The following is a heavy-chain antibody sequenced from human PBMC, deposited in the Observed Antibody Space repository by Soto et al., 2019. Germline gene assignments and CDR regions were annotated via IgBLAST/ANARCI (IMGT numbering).Heavy chain of an antibody. CDR3: AREDILGTRSFDY. D-gene: IGHD3-9*01. Sequence: GGSLRLSCAASGFTFSGYSVNWVRQAPGKGLEWVSYISSGSKTIYYAESVKGRFTVSRDNARDSQYLRMNSLRDEDTAVYYCAREDILGTRSFDYWGRGTLVTVSS. CDR2: ISSGSKTI. V-gene: IGHV3-48*02. CDR1: GFTFSGYS. J-gene: IGHJ4*02.